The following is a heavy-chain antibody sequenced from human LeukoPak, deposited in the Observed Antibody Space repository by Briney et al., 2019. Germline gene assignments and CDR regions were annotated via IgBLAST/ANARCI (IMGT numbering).Heavy chain of an antibody. J-gene: IGHJ4*02. V-gene: IGHV4-59*11. Sequence: SETLSLTCTVSGGSMTTHHWNWIRQTPGKGLEWIGYVFDSGRTKVNPSLTSRITLSTDTSKNQLSLRLSSVTAADTAVYYCTTIKRGDIFGYFDFWGQGILVTVSS. D-gene: IGHD5-18*01. CDR1: GGSMTTHH. CDR2: VFDSGRT. CDR3: TTIKRGDIFGYFDF.